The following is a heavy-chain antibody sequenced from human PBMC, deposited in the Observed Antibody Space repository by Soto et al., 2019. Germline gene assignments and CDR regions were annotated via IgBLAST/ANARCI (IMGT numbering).Heavy chain of an antibody. Sequence: GGSLRLSCAASGFTFSSYGMHWVRQAPGKGLEWVAVIWYDGSNKYYADSVKGRFTISRDNSKNTLYLQMNSLRAEDTAVYYCARDKGLEWSYKIYYYYGMDVWGQGTTVTVSS. D-gene: IGHD3-3*01. V-gene: IGHV3-33*01. CDR1: GFTFSSYG. CDR2: IWYDGSNK. J-gene: IGHJ6*02. CDR3: ARDKGLEWSYKIYYYYGMDV.